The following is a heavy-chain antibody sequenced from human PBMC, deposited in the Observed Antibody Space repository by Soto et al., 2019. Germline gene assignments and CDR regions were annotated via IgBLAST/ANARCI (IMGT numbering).Heavy chain of an antibody. CDR3: ARDHTPIWFGADY. Sequence: QVQLQQWGAGLLKPSETLSLTCAVYGGSFSGYYWSWIRQPPGKGLEWIGEINHSGSTNYNPSLKSRVTISVDTSKNQFSLKLSSVTAADTAVYYCARDHTPIWFGADYWGQGTLVTVSS. CDR2: INHSGST. CDR1: GGSFSGYY. V-gene: IGHV4-34*01. D-gene: IGHD3-10*01. J-gene: IGHJ4*02.